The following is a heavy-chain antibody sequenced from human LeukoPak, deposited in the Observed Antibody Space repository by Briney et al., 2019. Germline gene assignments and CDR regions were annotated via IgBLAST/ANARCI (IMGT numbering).Heavy chain of an antibody. CDR3: ARHSPYSSDAETFDY. Sequence: SETLSLTCTASGGSISSYYWSWIRQPPGKGLEWIGYIYYSGSTNYNPSLKSRVTISVDTSKNQFSLKLSSVTAADTAVYYCARHSPYSSDAETFDYWGQGTLVTVSS. D-gene: IGHD6-25*01. V-gene: IGHV4-59*08. CDR2: IYYSGST. CDR1: GGSISSYY. J-gene: IGHJ4*02.